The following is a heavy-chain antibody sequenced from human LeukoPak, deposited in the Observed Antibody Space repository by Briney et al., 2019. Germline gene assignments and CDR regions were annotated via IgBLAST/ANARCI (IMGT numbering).Heavy chain of an antibody. Sequence: GGSLRLSCAASEFTFSSYEMNWVRQAPGKGLEWVSYISSSGSTIYYADSVKGRFTISRDNAKNSLYLQMNSLRAEDTAVYYCAELGITMIGGVWGKGTTVTISS. V-gene: IGHV3-48*03. J-gene: IGHJ6*04. D-gene: IGHD3-10*02. CDR1: EFTFSSYE. CDR2: ISSSGSTI. CDR3: AELGITMIGGV.